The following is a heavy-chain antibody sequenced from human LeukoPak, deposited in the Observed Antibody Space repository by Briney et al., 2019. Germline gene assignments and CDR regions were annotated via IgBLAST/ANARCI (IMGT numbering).Heavy chain of an antibody. D-gene: IGHD5-18*01. V-gene: IGHV3-30*02. Sequence: GGSLRLSCAASGFTFSSYGMHWVRQAPGKGLEWVAFIRYDGSNKYYADSVKGRFTISRDNSKNTLYLQMNSLRAEDTAVYYCAKVQWIQLWLPEGGAFDIWGQGTMVTVSS. CDR3: AKVQWIQLWLPEGGAFDI. J-gene: IGHJ3*02. CDR2: IRYDGSNK. CDR1: GFTFSSYG.